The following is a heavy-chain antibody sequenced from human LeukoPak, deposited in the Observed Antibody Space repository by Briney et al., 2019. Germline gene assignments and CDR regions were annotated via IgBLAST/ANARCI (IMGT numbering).Heavy chain of an antibody. CDR2: IYPGDSDT. V-gene: IGHV5-51*03. Sequence: KPGESLKISCKGSGYGFTSYWIGWVRQIPGKGLEWVGIIYPGDSDTRYSPSFQGQVTISADKSISTAYLQWSSLKASDTAMYYCASPSDYYDSSGYYDDAFDIWGQGTMVTVSS. CDR3: ASPSDYYDSSGYYDDAFDI. J-gene: IGHJ3*02. D-gene: IGHD3-22*01. CDR1: GYGFTSYW.